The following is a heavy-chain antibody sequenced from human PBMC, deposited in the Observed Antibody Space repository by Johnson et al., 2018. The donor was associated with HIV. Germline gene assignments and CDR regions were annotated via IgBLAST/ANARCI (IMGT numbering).Heavy chain of an antibody. V-gene: IGHV3-33*06. D-gene: IGHD6-25*01. CDR1: GFTFNNYG. Sequence: QVQLVESGGGVVQPGRSLRLSCAASGFTFNNYGMHWVRQAPGKGLEWVAVIWYDGSNKYYADSVKGRFTISRDNTKNTLYLQMNSLMAEDTGVYYCAKRGDSSADAFDIWGQGTMVTVSS. CDR3: AKRGDSSADAFDI. CDR2: IWYDGSNK. J-gene: IGHJ3*02.